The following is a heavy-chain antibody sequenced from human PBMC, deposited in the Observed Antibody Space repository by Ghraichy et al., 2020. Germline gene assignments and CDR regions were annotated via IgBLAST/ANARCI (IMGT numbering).Heavy chain of an antibody. D-gene: IGHD6-19*01. Sequence: SETLSLTCTVSGGSISSSSYYWGWIRQPPGKGLEWIGSIYYSGSTYYNPSLKSRVTISVDTSKNQFSLKLSSVTAADTAVYYCASSGRQWLGGFDPWGQGTLVTVSS. CDR3: ASSGRQWLGGFDP. J-gene: IGHJ5*02. V-gene: IGHV4-39*01. CDR1: GGSISSSSYY. CDR2: IYYSGST.